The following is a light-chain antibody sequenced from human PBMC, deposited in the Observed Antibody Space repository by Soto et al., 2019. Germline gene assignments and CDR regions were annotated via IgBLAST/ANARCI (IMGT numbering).Light chain of an antibody. CDR2: AAS. V-gene: IGKV3-15*01. CDR3: QQYSNWPPT. Sequence: EIVMTQSPGTLSVSPGEGVTLSCRASQSISSSLAWYQQKSGQSPRLLIYAASTRAPGFTAKFSGSGSGTEFTLTISSLQSEDFAVYYCQQYSNWPPTFGQGTKVDIK. CDR1: QSISSS. J-gene: IGKJ1*01.